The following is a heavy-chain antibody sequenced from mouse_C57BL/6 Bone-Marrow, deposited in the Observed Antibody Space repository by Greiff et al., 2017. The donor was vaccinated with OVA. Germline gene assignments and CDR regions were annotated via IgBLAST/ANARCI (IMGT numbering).Heavy chain of an antibody. Sequence: QVQLQQSGPGLVQPSQSLSITCTVSGFSLTSYGVHWVRQSPGKGPEWLGVIWSGGSTDYNAAFISRLSISKDNSKSQVFFKMNSLQADDTAIYYCARNYYYGNYGFDYWGQGTTLTVSS. CDR3: ARNYYYGNYGFDY. J-gene: IGHJ2*01. V-gene: IGHV2-2*01. CDR1: GFSLTSYG. D-gene: IGHD2-1*01. CDR2: IWSGGST.